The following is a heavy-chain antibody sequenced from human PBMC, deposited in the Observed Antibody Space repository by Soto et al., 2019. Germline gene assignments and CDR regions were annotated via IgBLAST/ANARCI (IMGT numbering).Heavy chain of an antibody. CDR1: GFTLSNFG. D-gene: IGHD3-22*01. J-gene: IGHJ4*02. CDR2: IGVSDDNT. Sequence: EVQLLESGGGLVQPGGSLRLSCAASGFTLSNFGMNWVRQAPGKGLEWVSGIGVSDDNTYYADSVKGRFTISRDNSKNTLYLQMNTLRAEDTAVYYCAKDKYYDWGQGSLLTVSS. V-gene: IGHV3-23*01. CDR3: AKDKYYD.